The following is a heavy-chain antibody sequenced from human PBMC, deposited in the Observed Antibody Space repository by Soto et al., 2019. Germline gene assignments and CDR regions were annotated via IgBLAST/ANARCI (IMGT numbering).Heavy chain of an antibody. V-gene: IGHV3-7*03. Sequence: EVQLVQSGGGLVQPGGSLRLSCVGSGFTFTDFYMNWVRQAPGKGLEWVANIRPDGSETNYVESVKGRFTTSRDNAKNSLFXXXNSLRADDTAVYYCAGWGGHDYNYWGQGILVTVSS. CDR2: IRPDGSET. J-gene: IGHJ4*02. CDR3: AGWGGHDYNY. CDR1: GFTFTDFY. D-gene: IGHD4-4*01.